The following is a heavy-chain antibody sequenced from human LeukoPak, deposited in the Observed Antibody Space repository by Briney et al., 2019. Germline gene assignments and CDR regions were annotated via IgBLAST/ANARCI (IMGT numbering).Heavy chain of an antibody. CDR3: ARTTYYYDSSGYAWFDP. Sequence: AETLSLTCTVSGVSISSYYWSWIRQPAGKGLEWIGRIYTSGSTNYNPSLKSRVTMSVDTSKNQFSLKLSSMHAADTAVYYCARTTYYYDSSGYAWFDPWGQGTLVTVSS. J-gene: IGHJ5*02. CDR2: IYTSGST. CDR1: GVSISSYY. V-gene: IGHV4-4*07. D-gene: IGHD3-22*01.